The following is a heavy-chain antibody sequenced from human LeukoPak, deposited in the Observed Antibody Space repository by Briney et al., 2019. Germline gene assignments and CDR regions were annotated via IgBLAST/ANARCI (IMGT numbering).Heavy chain of an antibody. D-gene: IGHD5-18*01. J-gene: IGHJ4*02. CDR1: GGSISSSSYY. CDR2: IYYSGST. Sequence: SETLFLTCTVSGGSISSSSYYWGWIRQPPGKGLEWIGSIYYSGSTYYNPSLKSRVTISVDTSKNQFSLKLSSVTAADTAVYYCARSRGYSYGLWDYFDYWGQGTLVTVSS. V-gene: IGHV4-39*01. CDR3: ARSRGYSYGLWDYFDY.